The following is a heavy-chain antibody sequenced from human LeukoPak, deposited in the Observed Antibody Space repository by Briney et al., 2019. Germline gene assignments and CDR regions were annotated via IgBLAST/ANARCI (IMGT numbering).Heavy chain of an antibody. D-gene: IGHD3-10*01. V-gene: IGHV1-69*13. CDR2: IIPMFGTA. CDR1: GDTFSSYA. Sequence: SVKVSCKASGDTFSSYAISWVRQAPGQGLEWMGGIIPMFGTANYAQKFQGRVTITADESTSTAYMDLSGLRSEDTAVYYCARGGITMVRGVITPYYFDYWGQGTLVTVSS. J-gene: IGHJ4*02. CDR3: ARGGITMVRGVITPYYFDY.